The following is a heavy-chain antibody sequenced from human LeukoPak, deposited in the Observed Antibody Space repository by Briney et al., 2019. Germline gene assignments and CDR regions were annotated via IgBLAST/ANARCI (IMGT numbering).Heavy chain of an antibody. CDR1: GFTFTSSA. Sequence: ASVKVSCKASGFTFTSSAMQWVRQARGQRLEWIGWIVVGSGNTNYAQKFQERVTITRDMSTSTAYMELSSLRFEDTAVYYCAAQYYDSSGSLMDVWGQGTTVTVSS. D-gene: IGHD3-22*01. J-gene: IGHJ6*02. CDR3: AAQYYDSSGSLMDV. CDR2: IVVGSGNT. V-gene: IGHV1-58*02.